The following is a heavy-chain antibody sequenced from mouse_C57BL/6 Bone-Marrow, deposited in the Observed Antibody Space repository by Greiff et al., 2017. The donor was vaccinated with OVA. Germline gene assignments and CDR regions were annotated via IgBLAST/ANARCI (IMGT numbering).Heavy chain of an antibody. D-gene: IGHD1-1*01. J-gene: IGHJ1*03. CDR3: ARVLLLRYLWYFDV. V-gene: IGHV1-19*01. CDR1: GYTFTDYY. Sequence: VQLKQSGPVLVKPGASVKMSCKASGYTFTDYYMNWVKQSHGKSLEWIGVINPYNGGTSYNQKFKGKATLTVDKSSSTAYMELNSLTSEDSAVYYCARVLLLRYLWYFDVWGTGTTVTVSS. CDR2: INPYNGGT.